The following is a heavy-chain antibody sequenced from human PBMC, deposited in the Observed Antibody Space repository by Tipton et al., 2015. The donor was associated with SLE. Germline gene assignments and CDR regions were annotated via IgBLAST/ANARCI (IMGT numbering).Heavy chain of an antibody. D-gene: IGHD3-10*01. CDR1: GGSISSYY. V-gene: IGHV4-59*12. J-gene: IGHJ6*03. Sequence: TLSLTCTVSGGSISSYYWSWIRQPPGKGLEWIGYIHYTGSTNYNPSLKSRVTISVDTSKNQFSLKLSSVAAADTAVYYCARVGGYMVRGVQTYYYYYMDVWGKGTTVTVSS. CDR3: ARVGGYMVRGVQTYYYYYMDV. CDR2: IHYTGST.